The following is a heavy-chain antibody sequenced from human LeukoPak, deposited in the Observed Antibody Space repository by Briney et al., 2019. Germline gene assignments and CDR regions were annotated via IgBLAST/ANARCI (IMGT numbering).Heavy chain of an antibody. D-gene: IGHD1-26*01. J-gene: IGHJ4*02. CDR2: INHSGST. Sequence: SETLSLTCAVYGGSFSGYYWSWIRQPTGKGLEWIGEINHSGSTNYNPSLKSRVTISVDTSKKQFSLKLSSVTAADTAVYYCATTNRIVGATYYFDYWGQGTLVTVSS. V-gene: IGHV4-34*01. CDR1: GGSFSGYY. CDR3: ATTNRIVGATYYFDY.